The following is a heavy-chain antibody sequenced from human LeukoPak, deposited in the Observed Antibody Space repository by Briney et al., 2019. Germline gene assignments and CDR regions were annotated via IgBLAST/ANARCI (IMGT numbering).Heavy chain of an antibody. CDR2: IHHFRLSK. Sequence: PGGSLRLSCAASGFTFNDYAMSWVRHAPGKGLEWVASIHHFRLSKYYADSVKGRFTISRDNFRSTLYLEMNSLQVEDTATYYCAKDRGTIPSLVLIGVPGPAHLFDWWGQGALVTVSS. V-gene: IGHV3-23*01. CDR1: GFTFNDYA. J-gene: IGHJ4*02. D-gene: IGHD2-21*01. CDR3: AKDRGTIPSLVLIGVPGPAHLFDW.